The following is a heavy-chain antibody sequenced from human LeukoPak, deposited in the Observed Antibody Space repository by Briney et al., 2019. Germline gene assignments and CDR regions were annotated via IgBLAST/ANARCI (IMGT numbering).Heavy chain of an antibody. V-gene: IGHV1-69*05. CDR1: GGTFSSYA. Sequence: SVKVSCKASGGTFSSYAISWVRQAPGQGLEWMGRIIPIFGTANYAQKFQGRVTITTDESTSTAYMELSSLRSEDAAVYYCARGQAWNYFDYWGQGTLVTVSS. CDR3: ARGQAWNYFDY. CDR2: IIPIFGTA. J-gene: IGHJ4*02. D-gene: IGHD1-1*01.